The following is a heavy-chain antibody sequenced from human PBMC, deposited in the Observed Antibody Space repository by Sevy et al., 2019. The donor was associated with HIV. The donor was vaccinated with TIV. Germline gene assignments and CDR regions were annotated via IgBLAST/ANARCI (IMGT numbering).Heavy chain of an antibody. D-gene: IGHD1-7*01. V-gene: IGHV1-2*06. CDR1: GYTFTDDY. J-gene: IGHJ6*02. CDR2: VYPNSGGT. Sequence: ASVKVSCKASGYTFTDDYLHWVRQAPGQGLEWMGRVYPNSGGTNYARKFQGRVTMTRDTSINTAYMELTRLRFDDTAVYYCARDASGGTTNSGMDAWGQGTTVTVSS. CDR3: ARDASGGTTNSGMDA.